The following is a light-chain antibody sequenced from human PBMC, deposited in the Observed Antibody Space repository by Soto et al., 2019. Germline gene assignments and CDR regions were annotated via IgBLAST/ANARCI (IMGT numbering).Light chain of an antibody. V-gene: IGLV3-12*02. CDR2: SDN. CDR3: QVWDSSSDHHWV. J-gene: IGLJ3*02. Sequence: SYELTQPHSVSVATAQMARITCGGDNIGSEVVHWFQQKPGQDPVLGIYSDNNRPSGIPERLSGSNPGNTATQTISRIEAVDEADWTCQVWDSSSDHHWVFGGGTQLTVL. CDR1: NIGSEV.